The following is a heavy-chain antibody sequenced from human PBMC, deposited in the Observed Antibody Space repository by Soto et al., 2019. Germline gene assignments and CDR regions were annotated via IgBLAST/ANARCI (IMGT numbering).Heavy chain of an antibody. J-gene: IGHJ4*02. Sequence: ASVKVSCTASGSTFTSYYMHWVRQAPGQGLEWMGIINPSGGSTSYAQKFQGRVTMTRDTSTSTVYMELSSLRSEDTAVYYCARDVHQVQLPDYWGQGTLVTVSS. CDR2: INPSGGST. CDR3: ARDVHQVQLPDY. CDR1: GSTFTSYY. D-gene: IGHD1-26*01. V-gene: IGHV1-46*01.